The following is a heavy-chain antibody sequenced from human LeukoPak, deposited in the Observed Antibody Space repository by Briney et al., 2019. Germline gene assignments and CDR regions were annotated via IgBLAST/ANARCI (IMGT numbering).Heavy chain of an antibody. D-gene: IGHD6-19*01. CDR2: FDPEDGET. J-gene: IGHJ3*02. CDR1: GYTLTELS. V-gene: IGHV1-24*01. CDR3: ATPKGYSSGWYINGAFDI. Sequence: ASVKVSCKVSGYTLTELSMHWVRQAPGKGLEWMGGFDPEDGETIYAQKFQGRVTMTEDTSTDTAYMELSSLRSEDTAVYYCATPKGYSSGWYINGAFDIWGQGTMVTVSS.